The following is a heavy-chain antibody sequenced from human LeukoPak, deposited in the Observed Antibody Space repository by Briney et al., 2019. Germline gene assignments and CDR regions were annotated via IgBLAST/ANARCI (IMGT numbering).Heavy chain of an antibody. J-gene: IGHJ4*02. D-gene: IGHD6-19*01. Sequence: PGGSLRLSCAASGFTVSSNYMSWVRQAPGKGLEWVSVIYSGGSTYYADSVKGRFTISRDNSKNTLYLQMNSLRAEDTAVYYCAAGRQWLVYDYWGQGTLVTVSS. CDR3: AAGRQWLVYDY. V-gene: IGHV3-53*01. CDR2: IYSGGST. CDR1: GFTVSSNY.